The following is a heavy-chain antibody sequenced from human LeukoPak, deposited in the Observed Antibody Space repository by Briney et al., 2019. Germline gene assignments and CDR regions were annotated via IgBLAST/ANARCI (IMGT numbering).Heavy chain of an antibody. V-gene: IGHV3-9*01. Sequence: PGRSLRLSCAASGFTFDDYAMHWVRQAPGKGLEWVSGISWNSGSIGYADSVKGRLTISRDNAKNSLYLQMNSLRAEDTALYYCAKDIGAYYYGSGSSGFFDYWGQGTLVTVSS. J-gene: IGHJ4*02. CDR3: AKDIGAYYYGSGSSGFFDY. CDR2: ISWNSGSI. CDR1: GFTFDDYA. D-gene: IGHD3-10*01.